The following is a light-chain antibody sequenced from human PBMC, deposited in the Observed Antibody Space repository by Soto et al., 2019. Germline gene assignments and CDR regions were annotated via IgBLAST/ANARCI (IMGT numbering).Light chain of an antibody. CDR3: QVWDSSSDHPGYV. CDR1: NIGSKS. J-gene: IGLJ1*01. Sequence: SYELTQPPSVSVAPGQTARITCGGNNIGSKSVHWYQQKPGQAPVLVVYEDSDRPSGIPERFSGSNSGNTATLTISRVEAGDEADYYCQVWDSSSDHPGYVFGTGTRSPS. V-gene: IGLV3-21*02. CDR2: EDS.